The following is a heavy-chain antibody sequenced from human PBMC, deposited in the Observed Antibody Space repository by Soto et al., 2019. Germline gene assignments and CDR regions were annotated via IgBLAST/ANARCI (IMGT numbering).Heavy chain of an antibody. J-gene: IGHJ4*02. CDR1: GGSITSGDYY. Sequence: ASETLSLTCTVSGGSITSGDYYWSWIRQPPGKGLEWIGNIYYSGRAYYNPSLKSRLNISVDTSKNQFYLKLSSVTAADTAVYYCVSTYYYDSSGLIDYWGQGTLVTVS. V-gene: IGHV4-30-4*01. CDR3: VSTYYYDSSGLIDY. CDR2: IYYSGRA. D-gene: IGHD3-22*01.